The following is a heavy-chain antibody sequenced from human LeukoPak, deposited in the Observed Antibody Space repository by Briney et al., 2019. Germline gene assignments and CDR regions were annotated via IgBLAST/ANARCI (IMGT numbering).Heavy chain of an antibody. CDR3: ARDQRQWLGGDYFDY. D-gene: IGHD6-19*01. J-gene: IGHJ4*02. Sequence: GGSLRPSCAASGFTVSSNYLSWVRQAPGKGLEWVSVIYSGGSTYYADSVKGRFTISRDNSKNTLYLQMNSLRAEDTAVYYCARDQRQWLGGDYFDYWGQGTLVTVSS. CDR1: GFTVSSNY. CDR2: IYSGGST. V-gene: IGHV3-66*01.